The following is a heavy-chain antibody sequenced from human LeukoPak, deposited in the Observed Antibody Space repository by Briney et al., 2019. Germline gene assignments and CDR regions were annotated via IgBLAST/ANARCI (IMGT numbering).Heavy chain of an antibody. D-gene: IGHD2-2*01. Sequence: GGSLRLSCAASGFTFSSYAMSWVRQAPGKGLEWVSSISGSGGYTYYADSVKGRFTISRDNSKNTLYLQMNSLRAEDTAVYYCAKDPPSYQLPPYWYFDLWGRGTLVTVSS. CDR3: AKDPPSYQLPPYWYFDL. V-gene: IGHV3-23*01. CDR1: GFTFSSYA. CDR2: ISGSGGYT. J-gene: IGHJ2*01.